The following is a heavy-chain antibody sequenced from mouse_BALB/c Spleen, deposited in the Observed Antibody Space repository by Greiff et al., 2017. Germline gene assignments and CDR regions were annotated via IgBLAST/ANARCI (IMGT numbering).Heavy chain of an antibody. V-gene: IGHV1-9*01. CDR2: ILPGSGST. CDR3: ERRRINYYAMDY. CDR1: GYTFSSYW. Sequence: VKLQQSGAELMKPGASVKISCKATGYTFSSYWIEWVKQRPGHGLEWIGEILPGSGSTNYNEKFKGKATFTADTSSNTAYMQLSSLTSEDSAVYYCERRRINYYAMDYWGQGTSVTVSS. J-gene: IGHJ4*01.